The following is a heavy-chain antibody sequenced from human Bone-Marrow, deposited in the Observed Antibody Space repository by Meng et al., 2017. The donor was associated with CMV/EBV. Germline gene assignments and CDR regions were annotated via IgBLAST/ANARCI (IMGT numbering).Heavy chain of an antibody. CDR1: GFSLSTSGVG. CDR3: AHHGWVVAVDY. V-gene: IGHV2-5*01. Sequence: SGPTLVKPTQTLTLTCTFSGFSLSTSGVGVGWIRQPTGKALEWLALIYWNDDKRYSPSLKSRLTITKDTSKNQVVRTMTNMDPVDTATYYYAHHGWVVAVDYWGQGTLVTVSS. D-gene: IGHD2-15*01. CDR2: IYWNDDK. J-gene: IGHJ4*02.